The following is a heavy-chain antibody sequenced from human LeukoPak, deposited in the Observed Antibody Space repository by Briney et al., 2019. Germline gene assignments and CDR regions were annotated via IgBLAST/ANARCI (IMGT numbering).Heavy chain of an antibody. CDR3: ARAPDRGDYADY. V-gene: IGHV4-34*01. CDR2: INHSGST. Sequence: SETLSLTCAVYGGSFTNYYWSWIRQPPGKGLEWIGEINHSGSTKYNPSLKSRVTISIDTSKNQLSLKLSSVTAADTAVYYCARAPDRGDYADYWGQGTLVTVSS. CDR1: GGSFTNYY. J-gene: IGHJ4*02. D-gene: IGHD4/OR15-4a*01.